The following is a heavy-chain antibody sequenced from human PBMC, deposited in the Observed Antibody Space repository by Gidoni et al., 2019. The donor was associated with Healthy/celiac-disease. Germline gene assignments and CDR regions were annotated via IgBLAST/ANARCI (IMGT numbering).Heavy chain of an antibody. J-gene: IGHJ6*02. D-gene: IGHD2-21*02. CDR3: ARDSSVVTAPYGMDV. Sequence: EVQLVESGGGLVKPGGSLRLSCAASGFTFSSYSMNWVRQAPGKGLEWVSSISSSSSYIYYADSVKGRFTISRDNAKNSLYLQMNSLRAEDTAVYYCARDSSVVTAPYGMDVWGQGTTVTVSS. V-gene: IGHV3-21*01. CDR1: GFTFSSYS. CDR2: ISSSSSYI.